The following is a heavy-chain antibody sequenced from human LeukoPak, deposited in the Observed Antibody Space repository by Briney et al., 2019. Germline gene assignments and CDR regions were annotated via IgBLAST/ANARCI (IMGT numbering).Heavy chain of an antibody. J-gene: IGHJ6*02. Sequence: SETLSLTCTVSCGSISSSSYYWGWIRQPPGKGLEWIGSIYYSGSTYYNPSLKSRVTISVDTSKNQFSLKLSSVTAADTAVYYCARQVLDIVVVPAAARSGYYYGMDVWGQGTTVTVSS. D-gene: IGHD2-2*01. V-gene: IGHV4-39*01. CDR2: IYYSGST. CDR3: ARQVLDIVVVPAAARSGYYYGMDV. CDR1: CGSISSSSYY.